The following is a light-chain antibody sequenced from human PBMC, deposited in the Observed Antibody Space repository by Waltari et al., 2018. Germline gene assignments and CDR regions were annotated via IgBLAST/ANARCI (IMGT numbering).Light chain of an antibody. V-gene: IGKV1-5*03. CDR2: KAS. J-gene: IGKJ1*01. Sequence: DIQMTQSPSTLSASVGARATITCRASQNINTWLAWHQQKPGKAPKLLIYKASSLESGVPSRFSGSGSGTEFTLTISSLQPDDFATYYCLQYNGEPRTFGQGTKVEVK. CDR3: LQYNGEPRT. CDR1: QNINTW.